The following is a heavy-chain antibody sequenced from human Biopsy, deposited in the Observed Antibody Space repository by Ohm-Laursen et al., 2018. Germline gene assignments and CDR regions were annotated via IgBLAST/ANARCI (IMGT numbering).Heavy chain of an antibody. CDR3: AKDRYNYTPIGGFSMDV. CDR2: IFYDGSNT. CDR1: GFTFNNYG. D-gene: IGHD5-18*01. V-gene: IGHV3-30*18. J-gene: IGHJ6*02. Sequence: SLRLSCAASGFTFNNYGMQWVRQAPGKGLEWVAFIFYDGSNTYYADSVKGRFTISRDNSRDTLYLQMSSLRAEYTAVYCCAKDRYNYTPIGGFSMDVWGQGTTVTVSS.